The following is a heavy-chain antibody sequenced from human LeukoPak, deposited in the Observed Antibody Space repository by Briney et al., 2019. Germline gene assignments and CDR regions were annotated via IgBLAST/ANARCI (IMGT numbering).Heavy chain of an antibody. CDR2: IKSDGTIT. J-gene: IGHJ4*02. CDR1: GFTFSNYW. V-gene: IGHV3-74*01. CDR3: ATTRRDYDFWSGYRPIDY. D-gene: IGHD3-3*01. Sequence: GGSLRLSCAASGFTFSNYWMHWVRQAPGKGLVWVSRIKSDGTITSYADSVKGRFTISRDNAKNTLYLQMNSLRAEDTAVYYCATTRRDYDFWSGYRPIDYWGQGTLVTVSS.